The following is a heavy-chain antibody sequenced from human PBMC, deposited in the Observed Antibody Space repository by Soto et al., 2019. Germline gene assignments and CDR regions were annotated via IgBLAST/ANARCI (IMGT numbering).Heavy chain of an antibody. CDR3: AKDRFLEWLLYRHDAFDI. Sequence: PGGSLRLSCAASGFTFSSYAMSWVRQAPGKGLEWVSAISGSGGSTYYADSVKGRFTISRDNSKNTLYLQMNSLRAEDTAVYYCAKDRFLEWLLYRHDAFDIWGQGTMVTVSS. V-gene: IGHV3-23*01. D-gene: IGHD3-3*01. J-gene: IGHJ3*02. CDR2: ISGSGGST. CDR1: GFTFSSYA.